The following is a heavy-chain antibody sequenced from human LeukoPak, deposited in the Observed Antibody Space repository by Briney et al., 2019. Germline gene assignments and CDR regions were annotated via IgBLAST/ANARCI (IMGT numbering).Heavy chain of an antibody. CDR3: ARARYCSSTSCPSPYYYYCMDV. D-gene: IGHD2-2*01. Sequence: GESLKISCKGSGYSFTNYWIGWVRRMPGKGLEWMGIIYPGDSDTRYSPSFQGQVTISADKSISTAYLQRSRLKASDSAMYYCARARYCSSTSCPSPYYYYCMDVWGKGTTVTVSS. J-gene: IGHJ6*03. V-gene: IGHV5-51*01. CDR2: IYPGDSDT. CDR1: GYSFTNYW.